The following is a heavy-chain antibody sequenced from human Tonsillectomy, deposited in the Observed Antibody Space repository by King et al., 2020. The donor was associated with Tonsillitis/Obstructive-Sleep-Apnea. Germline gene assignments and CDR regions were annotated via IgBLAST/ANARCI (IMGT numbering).Heavy chain of an antibody. CDR2: INPNSGGT. CDR1: GYTFTGYY. V-gene: IGHV1-2*02. Sequence: QLVQSGAEVKKPGASVKVSCKASGYTFTGYYMHWVRQAPGQGLEWMGWINPNSGGTNYAQKFQGRVTMTRDTSISTAYGELSSLRSDDTAVYYCARLGYCTNGVCYSRDYYYYGMDVWGQGTTVTVSS. J-gene: IGHJ6*02. CDR3: ARLGYCTNGVCYSRDYYYYGMDV. D-gene: IGHD2-8*01.